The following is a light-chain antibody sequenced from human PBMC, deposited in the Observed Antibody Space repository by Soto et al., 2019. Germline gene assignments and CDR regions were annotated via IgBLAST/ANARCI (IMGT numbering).Light chain of an antibody. Sequence: DIQMTQSPSTLSASIGDRVTITCRASQNIGSFLNWYQQKPGEAPRLLVYSAFRIQSGVPSRFNASGSGTDFILSISSLQPEDSSTYYCQQGSTTPITFGLGTRLDTK. J-gene: IGKJ5*01. CDR1: QNIGSF. V-gene: IGKV1-39*01. CDR3: QQGSTTPIT. CDR2: SAF.